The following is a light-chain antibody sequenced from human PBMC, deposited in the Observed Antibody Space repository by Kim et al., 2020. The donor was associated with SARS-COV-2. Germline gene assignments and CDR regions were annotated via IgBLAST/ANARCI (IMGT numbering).Light chain of an antibody. Sequence: ELTQPPSASGTPGQRVTISCSGSSSNIGSNAVSWYQQLPGTAPKLLIYSHSLRPSGVPDRFSGSKSGTAASLAISGLQSEDEADYYCAAWDHSLNGYVFGTGTKVTVL. CDR2: SHS. V-gene: IGLV1-44*01. J-gene: IGLJ1*01. CDR3: AAWDHSLNGYV. CDR1: SSNIGSNA.